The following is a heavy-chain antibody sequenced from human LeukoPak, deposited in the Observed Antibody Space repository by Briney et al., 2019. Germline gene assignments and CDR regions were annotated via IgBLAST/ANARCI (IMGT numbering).Heavy chain of an antibody. CDR2: IYTSGST. D-gene: IGHD4-23*01. V-gene: IGHV4-4*07. Sequence: SETLSLTCTVSGGSISSYYWSWIRQPAGKGLEWIGRIYTSGSTNYNPSLKSRVTMSVDTSENQFSLKLSSVTAADTAVYYCARDRIAGSTVVTRTAYFDYWGQGTLVTVSS. J-gene: IGHJ4*02. CDR1: GGSISSYY. CDR3: ARDRIAGSTVVTRTAYFDY.